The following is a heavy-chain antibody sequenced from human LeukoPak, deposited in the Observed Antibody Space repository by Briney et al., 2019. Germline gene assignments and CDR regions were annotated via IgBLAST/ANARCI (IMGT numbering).Heavy chain of an antibody. J-gene: IGHJ4*02. CDR3: ARVSAATIDY. D-gene: IGHD2-15*01. CDR2: IYYSGST. V-gene: IGHV4-59*01. CDR1: GGSISSYY. Sequence: SETLSLTCTVSGGSISSYYWSWIRQPPGKGLEWIGYIYYSGSTNYNPSLKSRVTISVDTSKNLFSLKLSSVTAADTAVYYCARVSAATIDYWGQGTLVTVSS.